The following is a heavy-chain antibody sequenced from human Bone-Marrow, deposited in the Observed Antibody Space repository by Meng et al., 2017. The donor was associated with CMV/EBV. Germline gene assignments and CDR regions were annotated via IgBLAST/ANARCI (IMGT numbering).Heavy chain of an antibody. CDR2: ISYDGVSQ. Sequence: GESLKISCAASGFTFTRYDIHWVRQAPGKGLEWVAVISYDGVSQHYAESVEGRFSLSRDNSRNTLYLQMNSLRTDDTAVYYCAREVGTTTGPDYWGRGTLVTVSS. V-gene: IGHV3-30-3*01. D-gene: IGHD1-26*01. J-gene: IGHJ4*02. CDR3: AREVGTTTGPDY. CDR1: GFTFTRYD.